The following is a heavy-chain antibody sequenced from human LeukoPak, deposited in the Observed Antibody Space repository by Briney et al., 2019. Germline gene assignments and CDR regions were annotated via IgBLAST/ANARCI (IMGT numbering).Heavy chain of an antibody. CDR3: VKDRNTYGDYVGWFDP. V-gene: IGHV3-23*01. Sequence: PGGSLRLSCAASGFTFSDYWMTWVRQAPGKGLEWVSAISGRGDITYYADSVKGRFTISRDSSKKTVFLQMNSLRAEDTAVYYCVKDRNTYGDYVGWFDPWGQGTLVTVSS. CDR1: GFTFSDYW. CDR2: ISGRGDIT. J-gene: IGHJ5*02. D-gene: IGHD4-17*01.